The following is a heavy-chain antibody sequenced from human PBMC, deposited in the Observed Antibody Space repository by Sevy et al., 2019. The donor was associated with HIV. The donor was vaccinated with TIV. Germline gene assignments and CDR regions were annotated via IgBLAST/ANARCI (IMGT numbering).Heavy chain of an antibody. J-gene: IGHJ4*02. CDR1: GFTFSNAW. D-gene: IGHD5-18*01. Sequence: GGSLRLSCAASGFTFSNAWMNWVGQAPGKGLELVGRIKSKTDGGTTDYAAPVKGRFTISRDDSKNTLYLQMNSLKTEDTAVYYCTTDGGGYNYGYSFDYWGQGTLVTVSS. V-gene: IGHV3-15*07. CDR3: TTDGGGYNYGYSFDY. CDR2: IKSKTDGGTT.